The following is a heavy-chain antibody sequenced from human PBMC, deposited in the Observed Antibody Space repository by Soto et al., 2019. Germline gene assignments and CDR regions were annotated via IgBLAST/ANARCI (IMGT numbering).Heavy chain of an antibody. V-gene: IGHV3-33*01. CDR1: GFTFSSYG. D-gene: IGHD1-1*01. Sequence: QVQLVGSGGGVVQPGRSLRLSCVASGFTFSSYGMHWVRQAPGKGPEWVAAIWYDGSNKYYADSVKGRFTISRDNSKNTLYLQMNSLRAEDTAVYYCARVGTTGTAFFDYWGQGTLVTVSS. CDR2: IWYDGSNK. J-gene: IGHJ4*02. CDR3: ARVGTTGTAFFDY.